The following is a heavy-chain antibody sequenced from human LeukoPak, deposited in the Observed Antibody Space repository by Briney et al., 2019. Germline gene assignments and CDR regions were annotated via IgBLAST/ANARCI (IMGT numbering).Heavy chain of an antibody. D-gene: IGHD3-10*01. CDR3: ARGGIITMVRGVRYNWFDP. CDR1: GGSISSYY. J-gene: IGHJ5*02. Sequence: SETLSLTCTVSGGSISSYYWSWIRQPPGKGLEWIGEINHSGSTNHNPSLKSRVTISVDTSKNQFSLKLSSVTAADTAVYYCARGGIITMVRGVRYNWFDPWGQGTLVTVSS. V-gene: IGHV4-34*01. CDR2: INHSGST.